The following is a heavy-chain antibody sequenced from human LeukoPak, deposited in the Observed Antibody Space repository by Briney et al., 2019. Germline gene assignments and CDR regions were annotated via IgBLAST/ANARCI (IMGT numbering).Heavy chain of an antibody. CDR2: ISSSSSTI. Sequence: PGGSLRLSCAASGFTFSSYSMNWVRQAPGKGLEWVSYISSSSSTIYYADSVKGRFTISRDNSKNTLYLQMNSLRAEDTAVYYCARRGYSYGFVVPEGDYYMDVWGKGTTVTVSS. D-gene: IGHD5-18*01. V-gene: IGHV3-48*01. CDR3: ARRGYSYGFVVPEGDYYMDV. CDR1: GFTFSSYS. J-gene: IGHJ6*03.